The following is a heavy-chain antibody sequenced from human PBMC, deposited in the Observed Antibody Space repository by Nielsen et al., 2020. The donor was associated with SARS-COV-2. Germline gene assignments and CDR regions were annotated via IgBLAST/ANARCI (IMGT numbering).Heavy chain of an antibody. CDR1: GFSFSNYV. CDR2: ISESSGAT. Sequence: GGSLRLSCVASGFSFSNYVMNWVRQAPGKGLEWVSAISESSGATYYTDSMKGRFTISRDNSRNTLYLEMNSLRADDTAVYYCAKHEGEDWGQGTLVTVSS. D-gene: IGHD3-10*01. V-gene: IGHV3-23*01. CDR3: AKHEGED. J-gene: IGHJ4*02.